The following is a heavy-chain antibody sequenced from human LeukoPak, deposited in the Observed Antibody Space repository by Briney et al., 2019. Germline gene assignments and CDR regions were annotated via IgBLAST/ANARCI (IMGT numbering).Heavy chain of an antibody. D-gene: IGHD2-2*01. CDR3: ARGGFEVVPAAIDY. J-gene: IGHJ4*02. CDR1: GGSFSGYY. CDR2: IDHSGST. Sequence: SETLSLTCAVYGGSFSGYYWSWIRQPPGKGLEWIGEIDHSGSTNYNLSLKSRVTISVDTSKNQFSLKLSSVTAADTAVYYCARGGFEVVPAAIDYWGQGTLVTVSS. V-gene: IGHV4-34*01.